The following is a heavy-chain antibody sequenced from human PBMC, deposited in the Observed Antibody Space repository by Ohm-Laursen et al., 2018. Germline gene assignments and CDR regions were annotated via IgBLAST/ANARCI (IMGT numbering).Heavy chain of an antibody. D-gene: IGHD6-19*01. V-gene: IGHV3-7*01. J-gene: IGHJ4*02. CDR2: LKQDGSEI. Sequence: GSLRLSCTASGFTFSSYWMSWVRQAPGKGLEWVASLKQDGSEIYYVDSVKGRFTISRDNAKDSLYLQMNSLRAEDTAVYYCARDLPSSGWHYYFDYWGQGTLVTVSS. CDR3: ARDLPSSGWHYYFDY. CDR1: GFTFSSYW.